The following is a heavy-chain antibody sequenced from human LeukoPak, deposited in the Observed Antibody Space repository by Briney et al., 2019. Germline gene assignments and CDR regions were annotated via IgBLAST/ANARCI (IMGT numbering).Heavy chain of an antibody. CDR1: GGSISSGDYS. D-gene: IGHD1-1*01. CDR3: ARGRGTTGDGY. J-gene: IGHJ4*02. CDR2: IYHSGST. Sequence: SQTLSLTCTVSGGSISSGDYSWSWIRQPPGKGLEWIGYIYHSGSTYYNPSLKSRVTISVDRSKNQFSLKLSSVTAADTAVYYCARGRGTTGDGYWGQGTLVTVSS. V-gene: IGHV4-30-2*01.